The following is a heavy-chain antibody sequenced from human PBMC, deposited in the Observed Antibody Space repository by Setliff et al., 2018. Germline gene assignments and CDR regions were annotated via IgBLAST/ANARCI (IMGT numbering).Heavy chain of an antibody. CDR1: GGSISDYY. D-gene: IGHD1-1*01. V-gene: IGHV4-59*12. Sequence: SETLSLTCTVSGGSISDYYWSWIRQAPGKGLEWIGYIYYGGNTYYNPSLNSRLTISVDTSKNQFSLRLTSVTAADTAIYYCARVRNTQNGFFDYWGQGTLVTVSS. CDR3: ARVRNTQNGFFDY. J-gene: IGHJ4*02. CDR2: IYYGGNT.